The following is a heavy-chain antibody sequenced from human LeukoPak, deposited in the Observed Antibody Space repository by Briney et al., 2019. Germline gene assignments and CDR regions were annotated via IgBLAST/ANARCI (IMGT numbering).Heavy chain of an antibody. J-gene: IGHJ4*02. CDR3: ASGGVRKTYFDD. V-gene: IGHV3-23*01. Sequence: GGSLRLSCAASGFTFSSYAMSWVRQGPGKGLEWVSGISGRGGNTYYADSVKGRFTISRDNSKNTLYLQLNSLRVGDTAVYYCASGGVRKTYFDDWGQGTLVTVSS. CDR1: GFTFSSYA. D-gene: IGHD1-14*01. CDR2: ISGRGGNT.